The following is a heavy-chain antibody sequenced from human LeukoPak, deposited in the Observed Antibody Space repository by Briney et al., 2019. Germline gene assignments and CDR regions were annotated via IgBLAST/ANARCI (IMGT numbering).Heavy chain of an antibody. D-gene: IGHD6-25*01. J-gene: IGHJ4*02. Sequence: GGSLRLSCAASGFTFSSYAMSWVRQAPGKGLEWVSVISGSGDNTYYADSVKGRLTISRDNSKNTLYLQMNSLRGEDTAVYYCAKGSAAGRPYYFDYWGQGTLVTVSS. CDR1: GFTFSSYA. CDR2: ISGSGDNT. CDR3: AKGSAAGRPYYFDY. V-gene: IGHV3-23*01.